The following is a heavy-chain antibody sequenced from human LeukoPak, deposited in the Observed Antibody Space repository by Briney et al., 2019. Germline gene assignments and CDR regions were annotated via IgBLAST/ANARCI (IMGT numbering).Heavy chain of an antibody. CDR2: IIPIFGTA. V-gene: IGHV1-69*05. Sequence: ASVKVSCNASGGTFSSYAISWVRQAPGQGLEWMGGIIPIFGTANYAQKFQGRVTITTDESTSTAYMELSSLGSEDTAVYYCARGELLQGAFDIWGQGTMVTVSS. CDR1: GGTFSSYA. J-gene: IGHJ3*02. D-gene: IGHD1-7*01. CDR3: ARGELLQGAFDI.